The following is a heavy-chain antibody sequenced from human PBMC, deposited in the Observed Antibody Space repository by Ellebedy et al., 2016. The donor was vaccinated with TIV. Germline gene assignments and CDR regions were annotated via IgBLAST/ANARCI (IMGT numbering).Heavy chain of an antibody. Sequence: SVKVSCXASGGTFSSYAISWVRQAPGQGLEWMGGIIPIFGTANYAQKFQGRVTITADESTSTAYMELSSLRSEDTAVYYCATDPRDYGDYTLLGYWGQGTLVTVSS. J-gene: IGHJ4*02. CDR2: IIPIFGTA. D-gene: IGHD4-17*01. V-gene: IGHV1-69*13. CDR3: ATDPRDYGDYTLLGY. CDR1: GGTFSSYA.